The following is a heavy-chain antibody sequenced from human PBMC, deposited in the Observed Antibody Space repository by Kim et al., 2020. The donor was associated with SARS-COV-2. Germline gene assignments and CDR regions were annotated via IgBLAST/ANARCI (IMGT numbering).Heavy chain of an antibody. D-gene: IGHD3-10*01. J-gene: IGHJ4*02. Sequence: ASVKVSCKVSGYTLTELSMHWVRQAPGKGLEWMGGFDPEDGETIYAQKFQGRVTMTEDTSTDTAYMELSSLRSEDTAVYYCATSGFIWFGELLFDYWGQGTPVTVSS. CDR1: GYTLTELS. CDR2: FDPEDGET. V-gene: IGHV1-24*01. CDR3: ATSGFIWFGELLFDY.